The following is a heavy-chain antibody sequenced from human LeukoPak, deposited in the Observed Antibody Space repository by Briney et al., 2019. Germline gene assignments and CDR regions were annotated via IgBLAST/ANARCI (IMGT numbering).Heavy chain of an antibody. V-gene: IGHV4-61*02. CDR1: GGSISSATYY. CDR3: ARGGLISLANTPLGAFDI. D-gene: IGHD4/OR15-4a*01. Sequence: PSETLSLTCTVSGGSISSATYYWSWIRQPAGKGLEWIGRIYTGGSTNYNPSLKSRVTISVDTSKNQFSLKLSSVTPEDAAVYYCARGGLISLANTPLGAFDIWGQGTMVSVSS. CDR2: IYTGGST. J-gene: IGHJ3*02.